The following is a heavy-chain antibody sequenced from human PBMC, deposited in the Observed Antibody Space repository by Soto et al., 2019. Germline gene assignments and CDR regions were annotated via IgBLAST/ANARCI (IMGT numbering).Heavy chain of an antibody. CDR1: GFTVSSNY. V-gene: IGHV3-53*01. J-gene: IGHJ5*02. D-gene: IGHD4-17*01. CDR3: ARDDYGDSLGWFDP. CDR2: IYSGGST. Sequence: GGSLRLSGAASGFTVSSNYISWVRHAPGKGLEWVSVIYSGGSTYYADSVKGRFTISRDNSKNTLYLQMNSLRAEDKAVYYCARDDYGDSLGWFDPWGQGTLVTVSS.